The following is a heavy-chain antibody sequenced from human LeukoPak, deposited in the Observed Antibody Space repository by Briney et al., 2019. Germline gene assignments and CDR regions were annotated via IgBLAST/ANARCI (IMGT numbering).Heavy chain of an antibody. D-gene: IGHD2-2*01. CDR1: GFSFSSYA. CDR2: ISGSGGST. Sequence: GGSLRLSCAASGFSFSSYAMSWVRQAPGKGLEWVSAISGSGGSTYYADSVKGRFTISRDNSKNTLYLQMNSLRAEDTAVYYCAKDDIVVVPAAPWLDYWGQGTLVTVSS. J-gene: IGHJ4*02. CDR3: AKDDIVVVPAAPWLDY. V-gene: IGHV3-23*01.